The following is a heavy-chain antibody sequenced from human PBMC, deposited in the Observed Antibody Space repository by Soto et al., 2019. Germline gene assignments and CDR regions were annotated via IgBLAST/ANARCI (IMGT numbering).Heavy chain of an antibody. V-gene: IGHV3-30*18. Sequence: GGSLRLSCAASGVTFSSYGMHWVRQAPGKGLEWVAVISYDGSNKYYADSVKGRFTISRDNSKNTLYLQMNSLRAEDTAVYYCAKGQWLALLDYWGQGTLVTVSS. J-gene: IGHJ4*02. CDR2: ISYDGSNK. CDR3: AKGQWLALLDY. D-gene: IGHD6-19*01. CDR1: GVTFSSYG.